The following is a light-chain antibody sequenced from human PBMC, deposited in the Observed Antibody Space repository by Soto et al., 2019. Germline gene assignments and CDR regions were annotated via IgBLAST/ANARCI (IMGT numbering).Light chain of an antibody. CDR3: QQRSNWPPYT. J-gene: IGKJ2*01. Sequence: EIVLTQSPATLSLSPGERATLSCMASQSVSSYLAWYQQKPGQAPRLLIYDASNRATGIPARFSGSGSGTYVTLTISNLEPEDFAVYYCQQRSNWPPYTFGQGTKLEIK. CDR2: DAS. CDR1: QSVSSY. V-gene: IGKV3-11*01.